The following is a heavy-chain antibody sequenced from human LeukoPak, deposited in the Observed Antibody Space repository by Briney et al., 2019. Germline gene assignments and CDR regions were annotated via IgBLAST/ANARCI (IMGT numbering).Heavy chain of an antibody. CDR1: GGSFSGYY. CDR3: ARYSVWGYYDSSGYYYLDY. D-gene: IGHD3-22*01. CDR2: INHSGST. Sequence: SETLSLTCAVYGGSFSGYYWSWIRQPPGKGPEWIGEINHSGSTNYNPSLKSRVTISVDTSKNQFSLKLSSVTAADTAVYYCARYSVWGYYDSSGYYYLDYWGQGTLVTVSS. V-gene: IGHV4-34*01. J-gene: IGHJ4*02.